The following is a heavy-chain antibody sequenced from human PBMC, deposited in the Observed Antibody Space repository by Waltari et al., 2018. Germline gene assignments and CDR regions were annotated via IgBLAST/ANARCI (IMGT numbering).Heavy chain of an antibody. CDR3: AIGLAAAGGRAFDI. CDR2: INPIFVTA. Sequence: QVQLVQSGAEVKKPGSSVKVSCKASGGTFSSYAISWVRQAPGQGLEWMGGINPIFVTANYAQKFQGRVTITADESTSTAYMELSSLRSEDTAVYYCAIGLAAAGGRAFDIWGQGTMVTVSS. D-gene: IGHD6-13*01. CDR1: GGTFSSYA. V-gene: IGHV1-69*01. J-gene: IGHJ3*02.